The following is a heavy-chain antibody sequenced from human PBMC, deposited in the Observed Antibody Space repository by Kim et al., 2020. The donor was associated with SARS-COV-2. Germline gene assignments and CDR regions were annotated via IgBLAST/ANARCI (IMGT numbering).Heavy chain of an antibody. V-gene: IGHV3-23*01. CDR1: GFTFSSYA. Sequence: GGSLRLSCAASGFTFSSYAMSWVRQAPGKGLEWVSAISGSGGSTYYADSVKGRFTISRDNSKNTLYLQMNSLRAEDTAVYYCAKDACSSTSCYNAFDIWGQGTMVTVSS. J-gene: IGHJ3*02. CDR2: ISGSGGST. CDR3: AKDACSSTSCYNAFDI. D-gene: IGHD2-2*02.